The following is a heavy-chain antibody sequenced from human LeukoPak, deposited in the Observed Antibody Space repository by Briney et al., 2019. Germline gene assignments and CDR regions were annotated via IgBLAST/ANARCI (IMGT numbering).Heavy chain of an antibody. CDR3: ARDLGPSRGFDY. CDR1: AGSITNYY. Sequence: SETLSLTCTVSAGSITNYYWSWIRQPPGKGLEWIGFISYSGSTTCNPSLMSQVTLSVDTSKNQFSLRLTSVTAEDTAVYYCARDLGPSRGFDYWGQGILVTVSS. V-gene: IGHV4-59*01. CDR2: ISYSGST. J-gene: IGHJ4*02. D-gene: IGHD3-10*01.